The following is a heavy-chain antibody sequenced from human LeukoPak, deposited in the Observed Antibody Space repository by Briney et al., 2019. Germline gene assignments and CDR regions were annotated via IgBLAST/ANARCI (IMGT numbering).Heavy chain of an antibody. J-gene: IGHJ4*02. CDR3: ATAGHKGGHFRYFHY. V-gene: IGHV1-24*01. Sequence: ASVKVSCKVSGYTLTELSIHWVRQAPGKGLEWMGSFDPEDGETIYAQKFQGRVTMTEDTSTDTAYMELSSLRSEDTAVYYCATAGHKGGHFRYFHYWGQGTLVTVSS. D-gene: IGHD2/OR15-2a*01. CDR2: FDPEDGET. CDR1: GYTLTELS.